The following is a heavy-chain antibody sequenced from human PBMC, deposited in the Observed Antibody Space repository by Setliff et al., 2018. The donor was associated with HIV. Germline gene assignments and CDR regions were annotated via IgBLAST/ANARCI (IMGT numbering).Heavy chain of an antibody. CDR1: EFTFSTYA. J-gene: IGHJ6*03. CDR2: IYSGGNT. V-gene: IGHV3-23*03. D-gene: IGHD3-3*01. CDR3: ARDQIRSRYYYYYTDV. Sequence: PGGSLRLSCAASEFTFSTYAMSWVRQAPGKGLEWVSVIYSGGNTYYADSVKGRFTISRDNAKNSLYLHMNTLRADDTAVYFCARDQIRSRYYYYYTDVWGKGTPVTVSS.